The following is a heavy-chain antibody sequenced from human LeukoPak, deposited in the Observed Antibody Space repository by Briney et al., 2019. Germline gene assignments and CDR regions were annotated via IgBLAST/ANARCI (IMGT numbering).Heavy chain of an antibody. D-gene: IGHD6-13*01. CDR1: GFIFGNSA. J-gene: IGHJ4*02. CDR3: ARDQMISAAGLDY. Sequence: GGSLRLSCAASGFIFGNSAMHWVRQAPGKGLEWVAVISYDGSNKYYADSVKGRFTISRDNSKNTLYLQMNSLRAEDTAVYYCARDQMISAAGLDYWGQGTLVTVSS. CDR2: ISYDGSNK. V-gene: IGHV3-30*03.